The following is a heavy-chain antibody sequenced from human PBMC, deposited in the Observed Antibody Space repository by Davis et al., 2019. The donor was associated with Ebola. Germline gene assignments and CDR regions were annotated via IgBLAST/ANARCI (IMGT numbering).Heavy chain of an antibody. CDR1: GYTFTGYY. V-gene: IGHV1-2*04. Sequence: ASVKVSCKASGYTFTGYYMHWVRQAPGQGLEWMGWINPNSGGTNYAQKFQGWVTMTRDTSISTAYMELSRLRSDDPAVYYCARDLGRGVAGTWGGQYYYGMDVWGQGTTVTVSS. D-gene: IGHD6-19*01. CDR2: INPNSGGT. CDR3: ARDLGRGVAGTWGGQYYYGMDV. J-gene: IGHJ6*02.